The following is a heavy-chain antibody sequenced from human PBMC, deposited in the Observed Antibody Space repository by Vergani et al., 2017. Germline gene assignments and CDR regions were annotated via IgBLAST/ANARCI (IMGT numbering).Heavy chain of an antibody. D-gene: IGHD3-16*01. CDR2: IIPILGIA. J-gene: IGHJ6*03. CDR1: GGTFSSYT. Sequence: QVQLVQSGAEVKKPGSSVKVSCKASGGTFSSYTISWVRQAPGQGLEWMGRIIPILGIANYAQKFQGRVTITADKSTSTAYMELSSLRSEDTAVYYCAKDPTGEINYYYMDVWGKGTTVTVSS. V-gene: IGHV1-69*08. CDR3: AKDPTGEINYYYMDV.